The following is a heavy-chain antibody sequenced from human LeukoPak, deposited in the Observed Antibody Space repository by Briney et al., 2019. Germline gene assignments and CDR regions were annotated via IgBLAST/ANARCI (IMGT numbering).Heavy chain of an antibody. V-gene: IGHV4-39*01. CDR1: GGSISSSSYY. CDR3: ARILTGTSEEDY. Sequence: SETLSLTCTVSGGSISSSSYYWGWIRQPPGKGLEWIGSIYYSGSTYYNPSLKSRVTISVDTSKNQFSLKLSSVTAADTAVYYCARILTGTSEEDYWGQGTLVTVSS. J-gene: IGHJ4*02. CDR2: IYYSGST. D-gene: IGHD3-9*01.